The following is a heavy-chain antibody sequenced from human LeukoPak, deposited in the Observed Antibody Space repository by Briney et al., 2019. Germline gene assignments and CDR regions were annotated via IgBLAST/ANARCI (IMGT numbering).Heavy chain of an antibody. Sequence: GGSLRLSCAASGFTFSSYWMHWVRQAPGTGLVWVSHIATDGSTTSYADSVKGRFTISRDNAKNMLYLQMNSLRAEDTALYYCARGAGSPDYWGQGTLVTVSS. CDR3: ARGAGSPDY. J-gene: IGHJ4*02. V-gene: IGHV3-74*01. CDR2: IATDGSTT. D-gene: IGHD1-26*01. CDR1: GFTFSSYW.